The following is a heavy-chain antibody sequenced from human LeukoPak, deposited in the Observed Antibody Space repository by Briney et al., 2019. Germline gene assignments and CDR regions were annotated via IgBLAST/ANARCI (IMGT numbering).Heavy chain of an antibody. J-gene: IGHJ4*02. CDR1: GFTFSSYS. V-gene: IGHV3-21*01. CDR3: ARDDCSGGSCYTDY. Sequence: GGSLRLSCAASGFTFSSYSMYWVRQAPGKGLEWVSSISSSSSYIYYADSVKGRFTISRDNAKNSLYLQMNSLRAEDTAVYYCARDDCSGGSCYTDYWGQGTLVTVSS. D-gene: IGHD2-15*01. CDR2: ISSSSSYI.